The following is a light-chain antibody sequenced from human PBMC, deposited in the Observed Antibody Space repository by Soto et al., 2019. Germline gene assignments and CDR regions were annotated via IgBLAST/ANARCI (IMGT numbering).Light chain of an antibody. CDR3: CSYAGSSISYV. Sequence: QSALTQPASVSGSPGQSITISCTGTSSDVGSYNLVSWYQQHPGKAPKLMIYEGSKRPSGVSNRFSGSMSGNTASLTISGLQAEDEADYYCCSYAGSSISYVFGTGTKLTVL. V-gene: IGLV2-23*01. J-gene: IGLJ1*01. CDR1: SSDVGSYNL. CDR2: EGS.